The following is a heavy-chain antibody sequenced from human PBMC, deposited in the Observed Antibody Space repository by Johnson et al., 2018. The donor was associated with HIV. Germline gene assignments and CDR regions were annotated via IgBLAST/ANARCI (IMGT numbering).Heavy chain of an antibody. J-gene: IGHJ3*02. CDR2: IGTAGDT. CDR3: ARAVCRGGRCYSHDAFDI. V-gene: IGHV3-13*01. D-gene: IGHD2-15*01. CDR1: GFTFSNYV. Sequence: VQLVESGGGVVQPGRSLRLSCAGTGFTFSNYVLHWVRQAPGKGLEWVSTIGTAGDTYYPGSVKGRFTVSREDAKNSLYLQMNSLRAGDTALYYCARAVCRGGRCYSHDAFDIWGQGTMVTVSS.